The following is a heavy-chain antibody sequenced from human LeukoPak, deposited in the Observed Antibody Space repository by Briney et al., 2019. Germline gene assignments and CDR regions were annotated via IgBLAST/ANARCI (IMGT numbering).Heavy chain of an antibody. CDR1: GFTFSTYG. J-gene: IGHJ4*02. CDR3: ARGLYYYDSSGYPPNFDY. CDR2: ISYDGRNK. V-gene: IGHV3-30*04. Sequence: GGSLRLSCAASGFTFSTYGMHWVRQAPGKGLEWVAVISYDGRNKYYADSVKGRFTISRDNSKNTLYLQMNSLRAEDTAVYHCARGLYYYDSSGYPPNFDYWGQGTLVTVSS. D-gene: IGHD3-22*01.